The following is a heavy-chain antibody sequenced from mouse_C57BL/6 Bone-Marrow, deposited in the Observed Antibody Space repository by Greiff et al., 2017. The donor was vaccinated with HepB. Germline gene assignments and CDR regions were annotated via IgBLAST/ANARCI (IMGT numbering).Heavy chain of an antibody. J-gene: IGHJ1*03. CDR2: IRNKANGYTT. CDR1: GFTFTDYY. Sequence: EVHLVESGGGLVQPGGSLSLSCAASGFTFTDYYMSWVRQPPGKALEWLGFIRNKANGYTTEYSASVKGRFTISRDNSQSILYLQMNALRAEDSAAYYCARPGGGGSSYWYFDVWGTGTTVTVSS. D-gene: IGHD1-1*01. V-gene: IGHV7-3*01. CDR3: ARPGGGGSSYWYFDV.